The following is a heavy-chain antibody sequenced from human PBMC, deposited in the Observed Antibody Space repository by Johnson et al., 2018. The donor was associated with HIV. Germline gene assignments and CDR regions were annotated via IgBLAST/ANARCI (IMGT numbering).Heavy chain of an antibody. J-gene: IGHJ3*02. CDR2: ISYDGSNK. CDR3: ARGDPPNVFAI. V-gene: IGHV3-30*04. CDR1: GFTFSSYA. Sequence: QEQLVESGGGVVQPGRSLRLSCAASGFTFSSYAMHWVRQAPGKGLEWVAVISYDGSNKYYAYTVKGRFTIYRDNSKNTLYLQMDSLRTEDTAVYYCARGDPPNVFAIWGQGTMVTVSS.